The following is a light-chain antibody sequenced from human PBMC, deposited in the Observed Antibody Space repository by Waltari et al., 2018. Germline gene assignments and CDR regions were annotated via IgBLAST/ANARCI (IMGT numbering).Light chain of an antibody. CDR2: SNN. Sequence: QSVLTQPPSASGTPGPRVTSPCSGSSSNIGRNTVNWDPQLPGTAPKLLTYSNNQRPSGVPDRFSGSKSGTSASLAISGLQPEDEADYYCAAWDDSLNGSIYVFGTGTRVTVL. CDR3: AAWDDSLNGSIYV. V-gene: IGLV1-44*01. J-gene: IGLJ1*01. CDR1: SSNIGRNT.